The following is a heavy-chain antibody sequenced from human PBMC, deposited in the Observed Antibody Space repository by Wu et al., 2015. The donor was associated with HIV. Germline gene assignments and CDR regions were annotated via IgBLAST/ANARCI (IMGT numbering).Heavy chain of an antibody. V-gene: IGHV1-69*12. CDR3: ASFGMNPFLTRTGDYYDSDEGDY. Sequence: QVQLVQSGAEVKKPGSSVKVSCKASGGTFSSYAISWVRQAPGQGLEWMGGIIPIFGTANYAQKFQGRVTITADESTSTAYMELSSLRSEDTAVYYCASFGMNPFLTRTGDYYDSDEGDYWGQGTLVTVSS. CDR1: GGTFSSYA. D-gene: IGHD3-22*01. CDR2: IIPIFGTA. J-gene: IGHJ4*02.